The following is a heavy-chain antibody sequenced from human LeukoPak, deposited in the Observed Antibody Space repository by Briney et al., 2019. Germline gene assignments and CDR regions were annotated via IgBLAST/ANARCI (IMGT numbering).Heavy chain of an antibody. Sequence: SETLSLTCAVYGGSFSGYYWSWIRQPPGKGLEWIGEINHSGSTNYKPSLKSRVTISVDTSKNQFSLKLSSVTAADTAVYYCARGGSGSFLYNWFDPWGQGTLVTVSS. CDR1: GGSFSGYY. D-gene: IGHD3-10*01. V-gene: IGHV4-34*01. CDR3: ARGGSGSFLYNWFDP. J-gene: IGHJ5*02. CDR2: INHSGST.